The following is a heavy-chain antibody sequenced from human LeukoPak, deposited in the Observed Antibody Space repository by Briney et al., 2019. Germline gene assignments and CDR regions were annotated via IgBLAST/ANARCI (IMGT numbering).Heavy chain of an antibody. D-gene: IGHD3-22*01. CDR2: ISGSGGST. V-gene: IGHV3-23*01. Sequence: GGSLRLSCAASGFTFSSYDMSWVRQAPGKGLEWVSAISGSGGSTYYADSVKGRFTISRDNSKNTLYLQMNSLRAEDTAVYYCAKDMPRSYYDSSGQAGHWGQGTLVTVSS. CDR1: GFTFSSYD. J-gene: IGHJ4*02. CDR3: AKDMPRSYYDSSGQAGH.